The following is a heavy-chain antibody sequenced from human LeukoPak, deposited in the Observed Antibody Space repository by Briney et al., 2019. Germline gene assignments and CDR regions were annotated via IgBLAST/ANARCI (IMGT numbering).Heavy chain of an antibody. CDR3: ARATTTYGLGSYGGDY. D-gene: IGHD3-10*01. CDR2: IKQDGSEK. Sequence: GGSLRLSCAASGFTFSSYWMSWVRQAPGKGLEWVANIKQDGSEKHYVDSVKGRFTISRDNAKNSLYLQMNSLRAEDTAVYYCARATTTYGLGSYGGDYWGQGTLVTVSS. CDR1: GFTFSSYW. J-gene: IGHJ4*02. V-gene: IGHV3-7*01.